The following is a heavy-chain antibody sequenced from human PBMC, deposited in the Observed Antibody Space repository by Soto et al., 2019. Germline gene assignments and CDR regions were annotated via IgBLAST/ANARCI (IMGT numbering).Heavy chain of an antibody. D-gene: IGHD6-6*01. J-gene: IGHJ5*02. CDR1: GFTFSSYA. Sequence: PVGSLRLSCAASGFTFSSYAMSWVRQAPGKGLEWVSAISGSDGSTYYADSVKGRFTISRDNSKNTLYLQMNSLRAEDTAVYYCAKDPRLAARRGWFDPWGQGTLVTVSS. CDR3: AKDPRLAARRGWFDP. CDR2: ISGSDGST. V-gene: IGHV3-23*01.